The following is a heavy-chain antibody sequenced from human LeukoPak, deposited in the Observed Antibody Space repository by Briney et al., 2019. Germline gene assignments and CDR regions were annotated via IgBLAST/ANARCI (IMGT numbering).Heavy chain of an antibody. CDR2: MNPNSGNT. CDR1: GYTFTSYD. V-gene: IGHV1-8*03. Sequence: ASVKVSCKASGYTFTSYDINWVRQATGQGLEWMGWMNPNSGNTGYAQKFQGRVTITRNTSITTAYMELSSLRSEDTAVYYCARGPGVLWFGESPPYGFDIWGQGTMVTVSS. J-gene: IGHJ3*02. CDR3: ARGPGVLWFGESPPYGFDI. D-gene: IGHD3-10*01.